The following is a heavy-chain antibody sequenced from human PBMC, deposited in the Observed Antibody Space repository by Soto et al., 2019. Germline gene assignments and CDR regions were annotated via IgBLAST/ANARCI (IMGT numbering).Heavy chain of an antibody. J-gene: IGHJ4*02. CDR1: GFTVGNIY. D-gene: IGHD3-10*01. Sequence: ESGGGLIQPGGSLKLSCAASGFTVGNIYMSWVRQAPGKGLEWVSLIYSTGTTKYADSVKGRCTVSRDNAKNTLYLQMNSLRAEDTAVYYCAKDGRGSGSHYNSFGYWGQGTLVTVSS. CDR3: AKDGRGSGSHYNSFGY. CDR2: IYSTGTT. V-gene: IGHV3-53*01.